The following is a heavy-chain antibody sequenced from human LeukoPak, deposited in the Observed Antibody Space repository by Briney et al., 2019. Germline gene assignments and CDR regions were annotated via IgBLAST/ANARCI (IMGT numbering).Heavy chain of an antibody. CDR1: GFTFSSYS. V-gene: IGHV3-21*04. CDR2: ISSRSISI. CDR3: AKDAYLIAVAGNYFEY. J-gene: IGHJ4*02. D-gene: IGHD6-19*01. Sequence: GGSLRLSCAASGFTFSSYSMNWVRQAPGKGLEWVSSISSRSISIYYADSLKGRFTISRDNSKNTLYVQMNSLRPEDTAVYYCAKDAYLIAVAGNYFEYWGQGTLVTVSS.